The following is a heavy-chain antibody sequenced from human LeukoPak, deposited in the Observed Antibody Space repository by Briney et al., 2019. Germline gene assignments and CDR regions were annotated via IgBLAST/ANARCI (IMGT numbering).Heavy chain of an antibody. Sequence: GTTKYNPSLESRVTISVDTSKNQFSLKLSSVTAADTAVYYCAGEDYYGSGSPGYWGQGTLVTVSS. CDR3: AGEDYYGSGSPGY. J-gene: IGHJ4*02. V-gene: IGHV4-61*02. CDR2: GTT. D-gene: IGHD3-10*01.